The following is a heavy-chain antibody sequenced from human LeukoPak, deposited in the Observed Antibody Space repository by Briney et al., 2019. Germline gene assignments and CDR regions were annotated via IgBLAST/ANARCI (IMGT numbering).Heavy chain of an antibody. CDR3: AKGLAMVRGVIPSFDY. J-gene: IGHJ4*02. CDR2: ISGSGGNT. CDR1: GFTFSTYA. Sequence: PGGSLRLSCAVSGFTFSTYAMSWVRQAPGKGLEWVSSISGSGGNTYYADSVKGRFSISRDNSENTLYLQMNSLRAEDTAVYYCAKGLAMVRGVIPSFDYWGQGTLVTVSS. V-gene: IGHV3-23*01. D-gene: IGHD3-10*01.